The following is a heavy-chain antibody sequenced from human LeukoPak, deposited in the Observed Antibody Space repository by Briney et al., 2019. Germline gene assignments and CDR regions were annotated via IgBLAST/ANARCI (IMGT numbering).Heavy chain of an antibody. J-gene: IGHJ3*02. D-gene: IGHD2-15*01. CDR1: GGSISSYY. CDR2: NYYSGST. Sequence: PSETLSLTCTVSGGSISSYYWSWIRQPPGKGLEWIGYNYYSGSTNYSPSLKSRVTISVDTSKNQFSLKLSSVTAADTAVYYCARHSIIGGTEYAFDIWGQGTMVTVSS. CDR3: ARHSIIGGTEYAFDI. V-gene: IGHV4-59*08.